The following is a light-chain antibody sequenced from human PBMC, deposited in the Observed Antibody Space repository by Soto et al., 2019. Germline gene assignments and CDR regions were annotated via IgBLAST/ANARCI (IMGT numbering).Light chain of an antibody. CDR3: QQRSNWPLT. V-gene: IGKV3D-20*02. J-gene: IGKJ4*01. Sequence: NVLTQSPGTLSLSPGEGATLSCRASQSISSNYLAWYHQRPGQAPRLLIYGASSRATDIPDRFRGSGSGTDFTLTISSLEPEDFAVYYCQQRSNWPLTFGGRTKVDI. CDR2: GAS. CDR1: QSISSNY.